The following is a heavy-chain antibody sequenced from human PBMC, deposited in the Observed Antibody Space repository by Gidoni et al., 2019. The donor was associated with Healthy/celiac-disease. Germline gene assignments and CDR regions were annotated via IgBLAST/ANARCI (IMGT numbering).Heavy chain of an antibody. D-gene: IGHD2-2*01. J-gene: IGHJ5*02. CDR1: GFTFSSYA. Sequence: EVQLLESGGGLVQPGGSLRLSCAASGFTFSSYAMSWVRQTPGKGLEWVSAISGSGGSTYYADSVKGRFTISRDNSKNTLYLQMNSLRAEDTAVYYCAKDLTIVVVPAAMRGGERWFDPWGQGTLVTVSS. CDR3: AKDLTIVVVPAAMRGGERWFDP. CDR2: ISGSGGST. V-gene: IGHV3-23*01.